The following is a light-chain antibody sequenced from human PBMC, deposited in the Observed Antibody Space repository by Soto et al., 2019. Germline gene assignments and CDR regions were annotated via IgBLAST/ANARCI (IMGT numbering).Light chain of an antibody. CDR2: DVS. CDR3: SSYTITSTLV. Sequence: QSALTQPASVSGSPGQSITISCTGTSSDVGGYNYVSWYQQHPGKAPKLMIYDVSNRPSGVSDRFFGSKSGNTASLTISGLQTEDEADYYCSSYTITSTLVFGTGTKVTV. CDR1: SSDVGGYNY. J-gene: IGLJ1*01. V-gene: IGLV2-14*01.